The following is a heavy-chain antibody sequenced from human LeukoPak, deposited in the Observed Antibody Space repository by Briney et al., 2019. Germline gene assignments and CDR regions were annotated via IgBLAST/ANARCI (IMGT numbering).Heavy chain of an antibody. D-gene: IGHD6-13*01. J-gene: IGHJ3*02. CDR3: ARTGIAAAGRNAFDI. Sequence: PGGSLRLSCAASGFTVSRNYMSWVRQAPGKGLEWVSLIYSGGSTYYADSVKGRFTISRDNSKNTLYLQMNSLRAEDTAVYYCARTGIAAAGRNAFDIWGQGTMVTVSS. CDR1: GFTVSRNY. V-gene: IGHV3-53*01. CDR2: IYSGGST.